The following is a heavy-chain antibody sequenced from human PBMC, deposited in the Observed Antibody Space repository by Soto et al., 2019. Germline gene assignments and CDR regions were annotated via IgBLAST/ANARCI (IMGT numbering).Heavy chain of an antibody. CDR3: ARGAGIAVAATSFDY. CDR2: ISYDGSNR. D-gene: IGHD6-19*01. J-gene: IGHJ4*02. Sequence: QVQLVESGGGVVQPGRSLRLSCAASGFTFSSYSIHWVRQAPGKGLEWVAAISYDGSNRYYADSVKGRFTISRDNSKNTLYLQMNSLRAEDTAVYYCARGAGIAVAATSFDYWGQGTLVTVSS. V-gene: IGHV3-30-3*01. CDR1: GFTFSSYS.